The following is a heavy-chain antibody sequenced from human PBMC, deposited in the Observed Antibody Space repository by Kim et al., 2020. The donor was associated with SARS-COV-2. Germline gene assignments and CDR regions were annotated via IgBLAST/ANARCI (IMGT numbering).Heavy chain of an antibody. CDR3: ARVRDDYSNYFDY. CDR1: GGSISSSNW. Sequence: SETLSLTCAVSGGSISSSNWWSWVRQPPGKGLEWIGEIYHSGSTNYNPSLKSRVTISVDKSKNQFSLKLSSVTAADTAVYYCARVRDDYSNYFDYWGQGTLVTVSS. V-gene: IGHV4-4*02. D-gene: IGHD4-4*01. CDR2: IYHSGST. J-gene: IGHJ4*02.